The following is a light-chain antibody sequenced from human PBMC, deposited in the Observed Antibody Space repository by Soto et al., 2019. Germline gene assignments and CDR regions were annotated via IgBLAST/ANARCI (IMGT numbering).Light chain of an antibody. Sequence: IVLTQAPGTLSLCRGESATLSCRASQSVSSTYLAWYQHKPGQAPMLLIYGASSMAPGIPDRFSASGSGTDFTLTLSRMESEDFAVCYCQQSASSLPTLGPGT. CDR2: GAS. J-gene: IGKJ1*01. CDR1: QSVSSTY. V-gene: IGKV3-20*01. CDR3: QQSASSLPT.